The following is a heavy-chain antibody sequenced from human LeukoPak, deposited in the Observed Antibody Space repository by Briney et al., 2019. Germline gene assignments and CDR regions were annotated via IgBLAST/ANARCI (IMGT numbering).Heavy chain of an antibody. CDR3: ARGLRFGLGFDP. J-gene: IGHJ5*02. CDR2: ISHSGST. D-gene: IGHD3-10*01. V-gene: IGHV4-34*01. Sequence: SETLSLTCAVYGGSFSGYYWSWIRQPPGKGLEWIGEISHSGSTNYNPSLKSRVTISVDTSKNQFSLKLSSVTAADTAVYYCARGLRFGLGFDPWGQGTLVTVSS. CDR1: GGSFSGYY.